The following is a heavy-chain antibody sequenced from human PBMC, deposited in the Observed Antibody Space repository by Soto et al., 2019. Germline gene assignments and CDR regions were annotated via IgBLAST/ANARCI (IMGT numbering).Heavy chain of an antibody. CDR1: GGSIINYY. CDR3: ARGGSSGGMDV. J-gene: IGHJ6*02. CDR2: ISYTGST. D-gene: IGHD3-10*01. V-gene: IGHV4-59*01. Sequence: QVQLQESGPGLLKPSETLSLTCTVSGGSIINYYWSWVRQSPGKGLEWIAYISYTGSTNYNPSLKSRATISVDTSKNQFTLNLSSVTAADSAVYYCARGGSSGGMDVWGQGTTVTVSS.